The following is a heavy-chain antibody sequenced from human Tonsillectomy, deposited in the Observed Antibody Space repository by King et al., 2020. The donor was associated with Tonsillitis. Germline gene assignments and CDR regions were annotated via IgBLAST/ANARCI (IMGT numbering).Heavy chain of an antibody. CDR1: GGSISGHY. V-gene: IGHV4-59*11. J-gene: IGHJ4*02. D-gene: IGHD2-2*01. Sequence: QLQESGPGLVKPSETLSLTCTVSGGSISGHYWTWIRQPPGRGLEWIGFIHFSGSTNYNPSLKSRVTMSVDMSKSQLSLQLSSVTAVDTAIYFCASGIHCSSTTCPPGFTYWGQGTLVTVSS. CDR2: IHFSGST. CDR3: ASGIHCSSTTCPPGFTY.